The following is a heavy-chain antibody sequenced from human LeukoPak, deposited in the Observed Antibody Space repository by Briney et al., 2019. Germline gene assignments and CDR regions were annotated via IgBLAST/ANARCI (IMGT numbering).Heavy chain of an antibody. D-gene: IGHD3-22*01. CDR3: AILAMYYDSSGYTFDY. V-gene: IGHV3-30*04. Sequence: GGSLRLSCAASGFTFSSYAMHWVRQAPGKGLEWVAVISYDGSNKYYADSVEGRFTISRDNSKNTLYLQMNSLRAEDTAVYYCAILAMYYDSSGYTFDYWGQGTLVTVSS. J-gene: IGHJ4*02. CDR1: GFTFSSYA. CDR2: ISYDGSNK.